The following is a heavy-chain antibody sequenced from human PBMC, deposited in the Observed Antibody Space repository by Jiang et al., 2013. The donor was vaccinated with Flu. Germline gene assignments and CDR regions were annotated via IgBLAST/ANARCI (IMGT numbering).Heavy chain of an antibody. Sequence: KPSETLSLSCSVSGVPSTQYRTTGAGSGSPQGRDWSGLGMPMAVVMPLPPSLWSRVTISVDTSGNHFSLQLTSVTAADTAVYYCARKGYSGSFDSWGQGTLVTVSS. CDR1: GVPSTQYRTT. V-gene: IGHV4-61*03. CDR2: PMAVVMP. D-gene: IGHD5-12*01. CDR3: ARKGYSGSFDS. J-gene: IGHJ4*02.